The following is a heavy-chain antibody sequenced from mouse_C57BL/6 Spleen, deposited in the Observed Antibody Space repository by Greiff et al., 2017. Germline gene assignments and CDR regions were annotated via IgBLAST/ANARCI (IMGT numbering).Heavy chain of an antibody. Sequence: QVQLKQPGAELVMPGASVKLSCKASGYTFTSYWMHWVKQRPGQGLEWIGEIDPSDSYTNYNQKFKGKSTLTVDKSSSTAYMQLSSLTSEDAAVYYCARADGKRYYYAMDYWGQGTSVTVSS. CDR3: ARADGKRYYYAMDY. CDR2: IDPSDSYT. CDR1: GYTFTSYW. J-gene: IGHJ4*01. V-gene: IGHV1-69*01. D-gene: IGHD2-1*01.